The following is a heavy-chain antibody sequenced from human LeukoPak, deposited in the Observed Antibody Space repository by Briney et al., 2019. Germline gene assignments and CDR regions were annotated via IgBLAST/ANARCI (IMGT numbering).Heavy chain of an antibody. J-gene: IGHJ4*02. Sequence: GGTLRLTCAASGCTFSSYCMHWVRQAPGKGLEWVGVIRYDGSNKYYADPEKGRFTISRDNSRKALYLQMNRLRAEDTAVYYCARDGYGFDYWGQGTLVTVSA. CDR3: ARDGYGFDY. V-gene: IGHV3-33*01. CDR1: GCTFSSYC. D-gene: IGHD5-12*01. CDR2: IRYDGSNK.